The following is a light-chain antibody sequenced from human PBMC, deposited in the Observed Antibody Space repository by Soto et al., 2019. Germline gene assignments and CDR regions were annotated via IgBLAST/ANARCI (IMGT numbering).Light chain of an antibody. CDR3: QQYNRGVT. Sequence: DIHMTQSPATLSASVGDRVTITCRASQTVSPWLAWYQQKPGAAPHLLIYKVSNLESGVPSRFSGSGSGADFTLTINGLQPDDFATYHCQQYNRGVTFGPGTKVEIK. V-gene: IGKV1-5*03. CDR1: QTVSPW. J-gene: IGKJ1*01. CDR2: KVS.